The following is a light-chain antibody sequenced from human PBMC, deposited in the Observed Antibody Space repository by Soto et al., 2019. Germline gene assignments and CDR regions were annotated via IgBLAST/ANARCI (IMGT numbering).Light chain of an antibody. CDR3: QQYNRYWT. J-gene: IGKJ1*01. V-gene: IGKV1-5*03. CDR2: KAP. CDR1: QSISSW. Sequence: DIQMTQSPSTLSASVGDRVTITCRASQSISSWLAWYQQKPGKAPKLLIYKAPSLESGVPSRFSGSGSGTEFTLTISSLQPDEFATYYGQQYNRYWTFGQGTRVEIK.